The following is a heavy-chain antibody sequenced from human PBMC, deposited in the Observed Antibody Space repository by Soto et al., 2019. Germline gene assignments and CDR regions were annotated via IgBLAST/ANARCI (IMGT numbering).Heavy chain of an antibody. D-gene: IGHD7-27*01. J-gene: IGHJ3*02. CDR3: ASHNWGYGAFDI. CDR1: GDSVSSNSAA. CDR2: TYYRSKWYN. Sequence: KQSQTLSLTCAISGDSVSSNSAAWNWIRQSPSRGLEWLGRTYYRSKWYNDYAVSVKSRITINPDTSKNQFSLQLNSVTPEDPVVYYCASHNWGYGAFDIWGQGTMVTVSS. V-gene: IGHV6-1*01.